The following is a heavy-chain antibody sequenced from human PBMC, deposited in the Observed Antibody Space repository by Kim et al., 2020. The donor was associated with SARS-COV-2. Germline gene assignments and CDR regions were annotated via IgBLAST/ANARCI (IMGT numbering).Heavy chain of an antibody. CDR1: GFTFSSYA. CDR3: AKGGTGITIFGVVILEDYFDY. J-gene: IGHJ4*02. D-gene: IGHD3-3*01. Sequence: GGSLRLSRAASGFTFSSYAMSWVRQAPGKGLEWVSAISGSGGSTYYADSVKGRFTISRDNSKNTLYLQMNSLRAEDTAVYYCAKGGTGITIFGVVILEDYFDYWGQGTLVTVSS. CDR2: ISGSGGST. V-gene: IGHV3-23*01.